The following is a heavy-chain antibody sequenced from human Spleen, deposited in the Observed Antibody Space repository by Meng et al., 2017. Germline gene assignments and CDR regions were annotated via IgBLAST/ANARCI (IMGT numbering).Heavy chain of an antibody. Sequence: QPQLQESGPGLVRPSEALSLTCSVSGGSISTSGYYWGWIRQPPGKGLEWIGSIGHSGFTYYTPSLKSRVTVSIDTSRNQFSLWLTSVTAADTAVYYCALVTDWYFDLWGRGTLVTVSS. CDR2: IGHSGFT. CDR1: GGSISTSGYY. V-gene: IGHV4-39*01. D-gene: IGHD2-21*02. CDR3: ALVTDWYFDL. J-gene: IGHJ2*01.